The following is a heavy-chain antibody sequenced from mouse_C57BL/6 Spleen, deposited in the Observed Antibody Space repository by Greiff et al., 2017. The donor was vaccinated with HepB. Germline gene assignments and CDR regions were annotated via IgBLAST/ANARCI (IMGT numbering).Heavy chain of an antibody. J-gene: IGHJ1*03. Sequence: DVMLVESGGGLVKPGGSLKLSCAASGFTFSSYAMSWVRQTPEKRLEWVATISDGGSYTYYPDNVKGRFTISRDNAKNNLYLQMSHLKSEDTAMYYCARDDTTVVRGYFDVWGTGTTVTVSS. D-gene: IGHD1-1*01. CDR2: ISDGGSYT. V-gene: IGHV5-4*01. CDR3: ARDDTTVVRGYFDV. CDR1: GFTFSSYA.